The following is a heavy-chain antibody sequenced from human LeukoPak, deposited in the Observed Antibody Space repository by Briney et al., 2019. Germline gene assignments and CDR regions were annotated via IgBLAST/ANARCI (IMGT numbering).Heavy chain of an antibody. CDR3: ARGPPLFDP. Sequence: GGSLRLSCAASGFSFTDYDMNWVRQAPGKGLEWISYISISSSSIYYADSVQGRFTISRDNAKNSLYLQMNSLRAEDTALYYCARGPPLFDPWGQGTLVTVSS. V-gene: IGHV3-48*01. CDR1: GFSFTDYD. CDR2: ISISSSSI. J-gene: IGHJ5*02.